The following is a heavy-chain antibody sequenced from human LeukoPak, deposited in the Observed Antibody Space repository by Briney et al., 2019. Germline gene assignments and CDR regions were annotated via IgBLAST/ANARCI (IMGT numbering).Heavy chain of an antibody. CDR1: GFTFSSYA. CDR2: ITGSAANT. D-gene: IGHD6-13*01. J-gene: IGHJ4*02. V-gene: IGHV3-23*01. Sequence: PGGSLRLSCAASGFTFSSYAMSWVRQAPGKGLEWVSAITGSAANTYYADSVKGRFTVSRDNSKNTLYLQMNTLRAEDTAVFYCAKVSGYSSSWRFDYWGQGTLVTVSS. CDR3: AKVSGYSSSWRFDY.